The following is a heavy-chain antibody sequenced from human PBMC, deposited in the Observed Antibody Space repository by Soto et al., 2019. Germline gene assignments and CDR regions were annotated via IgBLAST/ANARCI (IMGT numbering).Heavy chain of an antibody. CDR2: ISGSGGST. CDR1: GFTFTTHA. J-gene: IGHJ4*02. V-gene: IGHV3-23*01. CDR3: ARRRDAYNLGCFDY. Sequence: EVQLLESGGGLVQPGGSLRVSCAASGFTFTTHAMNWVRQAPGKGLEWVSSISGSGGSTYYADSVKGRFTISRDNSKNTLYLKMNSLRVEDTAVYYCARRRDAYNLGCFDYWGQGILVIVSS. D-gene: IGHD3-16*01.